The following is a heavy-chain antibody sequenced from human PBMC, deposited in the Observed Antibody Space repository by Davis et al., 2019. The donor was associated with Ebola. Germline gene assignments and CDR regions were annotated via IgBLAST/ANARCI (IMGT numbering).Heavy chain of an antibody. V-gene: IGHV4-61*08. CDR1: GGSISSGAYS. D-gene: IGHD1-26*01. CDR2: VYSSGGT. J-gene: IGHJ3*02. CDR3: ARTSIVGTTTTASDI. Sequence: MPSETLSLTCAVSGGSISSGAYSWSWIRQPPGKGLEWIGYVYSSGGTEYNPSLKSRVIMSVDTSKSQFSLKLTSVTAADTAVYFCARTSIVGTTTTASDIWGQGTKVTVSS.